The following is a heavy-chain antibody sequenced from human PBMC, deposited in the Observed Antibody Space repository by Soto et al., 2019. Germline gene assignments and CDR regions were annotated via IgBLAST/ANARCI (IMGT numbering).Heavy chain of an antibody. D-gene: IGHD2-15*01. V-gene: IGHV1-18*01. CDR3: ARAPRRSSVVVADNEGY. J-gene: IGHJ4*02. CDR2: ISAYNGNT. CDR1: GYTFTSYG. Sequence: AAVKVSCKASGYTFTSYGISWVRQAPGQGLERMGWISAYNGNTNYAQKLQGRVTMTTDTSTSTAYMELRSLRSDDTAVYYCARAPRRSSVVVADNEGYWGQGTLVTVSS.